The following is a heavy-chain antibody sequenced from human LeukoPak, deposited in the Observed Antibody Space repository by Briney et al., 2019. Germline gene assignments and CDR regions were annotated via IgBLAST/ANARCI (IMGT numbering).Heavy chain of an antibody. CDR1: GGSTSSSNYY. CDR2: IHYSGNT. V-gene: IGHV4-39*01. Sequence: KPSETLSLTCTVSGGSTSSSNYYWGWIRQPPGKGLEWIVGIHYSGNTYYNPSLKSRVTISVDTSKNQFSLKLSSVTAADTAVYYCARLGAGPTYYDFWSGYSSFYFDYWGQGTLVTVSS. J-gene: IGHJ4*02. CDR3: ARLGAGPTYYDFWSGYSSFYFDY. D-gene: IGHD3-3*01.